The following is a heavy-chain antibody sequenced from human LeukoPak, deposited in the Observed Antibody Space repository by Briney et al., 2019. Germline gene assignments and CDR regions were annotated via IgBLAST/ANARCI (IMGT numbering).Heavy chain of an antibody. CDR3: TRPSDCSGGTCDPGY. D-gene: IGHD2-15*01. V-gene: IGHV3-73*01. Sequence: GGSLTLSCAASGFTFSGSAMHWVRQASGKGLEWVGRIRSEANNYATAYGASVKGRFTISRDDSKNTAYLQMNSLKTEDTAVYYCTRPSDCSGGTCDPGYWGQGTLVTVSS. CDR1: GFTFSGSA. CDR2: IRSEANNYAT. J-gene: IGHJ4*02.